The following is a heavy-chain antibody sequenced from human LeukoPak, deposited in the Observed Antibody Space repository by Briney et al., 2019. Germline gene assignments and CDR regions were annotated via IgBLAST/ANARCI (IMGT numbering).Heavy chain of an antibody. Sequence: AGGSLRLSCAASGFTFSSYSMNWVRQAPGKGLEWVSYISSSSSTRYYADSVKGRFTISRDNAKNSLYLQMNSLRAEDTAVYYCNSQPPITMVRGVWWFDPWGQGTLVTVSS. V-gene: IGHV3-48*04. CDR3: NSQPPITMVRGVWWFDP. D-gene: IGHD3-10*01. CDR1: GFTFSSYS. CDR2: ISSSSSTR. J-gene: IGHJ5*02.